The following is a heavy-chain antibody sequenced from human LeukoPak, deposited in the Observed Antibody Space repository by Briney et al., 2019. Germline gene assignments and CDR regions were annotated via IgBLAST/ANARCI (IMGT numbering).Heavy chain of an antibody. CDR2: ISSSGSTI. CDR3: ARDGEVGAITDY. Sequence: LSLTCAVYGGSFSDYYMSWIRQAPGKGLEWVSYISSSGSTIYYADSVKGRFTISRDNAKNSLYLQMNSLRAEDTAVYYCARDGEVGAITDYWGQGTLVTVSS. J-gene: IGHJ4*02. V-gene: IGHV3-11*01. D-gene: IGHD1-26*01. CDR1: GGSFSDYY.